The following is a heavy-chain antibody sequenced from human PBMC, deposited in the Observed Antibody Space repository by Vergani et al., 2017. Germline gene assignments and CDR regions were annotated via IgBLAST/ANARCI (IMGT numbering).Heavy chain of an antibody. CDR3: AREYSSGYYDAHWYFDL. J-gene: IGHJ2*01. CDR1: GFTFSSYS. D-gene: IGHD3-22*01. Sequence: EVQLLESGGGLVQPGGSLRLSCAASGFTFSSYSMNWVRQAPGKGLEWVSSISSSSSYIYYADSVKGRFTISRDNAKNSLYLQMNSLRAEDTAVYYCAREYSSGYYDAHWYFDLWGRGTLVTVSS. V-gene: IGHV3-21*01. CDR2: ISSSSSYI.